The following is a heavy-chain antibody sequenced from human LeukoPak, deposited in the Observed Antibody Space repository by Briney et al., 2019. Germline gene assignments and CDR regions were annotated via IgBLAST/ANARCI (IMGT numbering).Heavy chain of an antibody. V-gene: IGHV3-23*01. Sequence: GGSLRLSCAASGLTFSSYAMNWVRQAPGKGLEWVSTLSGNGVSTYYADSVKGRFTISRDNSKNTLYLQMNSLRVEDTAVYYCAKAGGYSGYDRSDSWGQGTLVTVSS. CDR1: GLTFSSYA. D-gene: IGHD5-12*01. CDR3: AKAGGYSGYDRSDS. J-gene: IGHJ4*02. CDR2: LSGNGVST.